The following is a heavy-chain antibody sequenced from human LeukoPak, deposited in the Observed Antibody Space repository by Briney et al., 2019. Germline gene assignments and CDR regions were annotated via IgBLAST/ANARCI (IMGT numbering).Heavy chain of an antibody. J-gene: IGHJ4*02. D-gene: IGHD1-7*01. CDR2: ISWNSDNI. CDR3: ARARGNSYFDD. CDR1: GFTFDDYA. Sequence: GGSLRLSCAASGFTFDDYAMHWVRQAPGKGLEWVSGISWNSDNIVYADSVRGRFTISRDNAKNSLYLRMNSLRAEDTALYYCARARGNSYFDDWGQGTLVTVSS. V-gene: IGHV3-9*01.